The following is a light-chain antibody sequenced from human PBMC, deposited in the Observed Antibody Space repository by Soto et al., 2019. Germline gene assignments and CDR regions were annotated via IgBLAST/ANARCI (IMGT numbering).Light chain of an antibody. CDR1: QNIRRR. V-gene: IGKV1-5*03. CDR3: QHYNSYSEA. CDR2: KAS. Sequence: DIQMTQSPSTLSASLGDRVTITCRASQNIRRRLAWFQQKPGKAPKLLIYKASTLKSGVPSRFSGSGSGTEFTLTISSLQPDDFATYYCQHYNSYSEAFGQGTKVDIK. J-gene: IGKJ1*01.